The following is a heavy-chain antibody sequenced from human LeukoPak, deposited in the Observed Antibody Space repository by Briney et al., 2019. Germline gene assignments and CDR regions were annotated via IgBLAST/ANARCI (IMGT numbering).Heavy chain of an antibody. D-gene: IGHD2-2*02. CDR2: INPNSGGT. CDR3: ARLNSAPYCSSTSCHTTYYFDY. V-gene: IGHV1-2*02. J-gene: IGHJ4*02. CDR1: GYTFTGYY. Sequence: GASVKVSCKASGYTFTGYYMHWVPQAPGQGLEWMGWINPNSGGTNYAQKFQGGVTMTRDTSISTAYMELSRLRSDDTAVYYCARLNSAPYCSSTSCHTTYYFDYWGQGTLVTVSS.